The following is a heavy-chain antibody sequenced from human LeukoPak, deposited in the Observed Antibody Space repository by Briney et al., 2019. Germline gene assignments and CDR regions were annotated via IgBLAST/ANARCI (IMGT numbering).Heavy chain of an antibody. CDR3: ARVGYYDSSGYSH. Sequence: SETLSLTCTVSGGSISSGGYYWSWIRQHPGKGLEWIGYIYYSGSTYYNPSLKSRVTISVDTSKNQFSLKLSSVTAADTAVYYCARVGYYDSSGYSHWGQGTLVTVPS. V-gene: IGHV4-31*03. D-gene: IGHD3-22*01. CDR1: GGSISSGGYY. CDR2: IYYSGST. J-gene: IGHJ4*02.